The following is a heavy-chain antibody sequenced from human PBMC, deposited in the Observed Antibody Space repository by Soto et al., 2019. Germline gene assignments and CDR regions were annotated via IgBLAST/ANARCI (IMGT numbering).Heavy chain of an antibody. CDR3: ARGVWFGENTAFDY. Sequence: QVQLQESGPGLVKPSQTLSLTCTVSGGSISSGGYYWRWIRQPPGKGLEWIGYIYYSGSTYYNPSLKSRVTISVDTSKNQFSLKLSSVTAADTAVYYCARGVWFGENTAFDYWGQGTLVTVSS. V-gene: IGHV4-31*03. J-gene: IGHJ4*02. CDR2: IYYSGST. D-gene: IGHD3-10*01. CDR1: GGSISSGGYY.